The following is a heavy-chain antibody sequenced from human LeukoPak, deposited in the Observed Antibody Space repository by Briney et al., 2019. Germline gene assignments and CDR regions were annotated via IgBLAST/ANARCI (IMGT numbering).Heavy chain of an antibody. CDR1: GFTFSDYN. V-gene: IGHV3-21*01. D-gene: IGHD3-22*01. Sequence: GGSLRLSCAASGFTFSDYNMNWVRQAPGKGLEWVSSITSSSTYIYYADSVKGRFTISRDNAKNSLYLEMNSLRVDDTAVYYCARDPYSGGYSDYYYYYMDVWGKGTTVTVSS. CDR2: ITSSSTYI. J-gene: IGHJ6*03. CDR3: ARDPYSGGYSDYYYYYMDV.